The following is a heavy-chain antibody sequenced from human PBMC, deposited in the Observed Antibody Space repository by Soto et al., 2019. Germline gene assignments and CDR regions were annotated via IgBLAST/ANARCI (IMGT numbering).Heavy chain of an antibody. CDR3: ARTPAR. J-gene: IGHJ4*02. V-gene: IGHV4-30-2*01. CDR1: GGSISSGGYS. Sequence: ASETLSLTCAVSGGSISSGGYSWSWIRQPPGKGLEWIGYIYHSGSTYYNPSLKSRVTISVDRSKNQFSLKLSSVTAADTAVYYCARTPARWGQGTLVTVSS. CDR2: IYHSGST.